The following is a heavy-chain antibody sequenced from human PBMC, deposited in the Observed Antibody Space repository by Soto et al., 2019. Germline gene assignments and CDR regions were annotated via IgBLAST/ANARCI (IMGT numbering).Heavy chain of an antibody. CDR3: ARAMTTVNYNYPNGMDV. CDR2: IYGSGST. J-gene: IGHJ6*02. V-gene: IGHV4-31*03. Sequence: PSETLSLTCTVCGGSISSGGYCWTWIRQNPGKGLEWIRHIYGSGSTYYNPSLKSRVTISVATSKRHLSLKLSSVTAADTAVYYCARAMTTVNYNYPNGMDVSGQGTTVTVS. D-gene: IGHD4-17*01. CDR1: GGSISSGGYC.